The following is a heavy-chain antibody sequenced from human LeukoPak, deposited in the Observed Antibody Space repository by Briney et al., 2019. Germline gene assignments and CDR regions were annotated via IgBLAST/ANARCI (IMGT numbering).Heavy chain of an antibody. Sequence: PSETLSLTCTVPGGSLSSGGYYWTWIRQHPGKGLEWIGHISYSGSTYYNPSLNSRVTISGGTSKSQFSLKLSSVTAADTAVYYCARVRGYSYGELDYWGQGTLVTVSS. CDR2: ISYSGST. CDR1: GGSLSSGGYY. V-gene: IGHV4-31*03. D-gene: IGHD5-18*01. CDR3: ARVRGYSYGELDY. J-gene: IGHJ4*02.